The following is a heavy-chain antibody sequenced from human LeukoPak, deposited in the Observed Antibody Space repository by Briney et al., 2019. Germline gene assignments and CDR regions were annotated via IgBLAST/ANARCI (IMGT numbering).Heavy chain of an antibody. D-gene: IGHD3-22*01. Sequence: PGGSLRLSCAASGFTFSSYAMSWVRQAPGKGLEWVSAISGSGGSTYYADSVKGRFTISRDNAKNSLYLQMNSLRAEDTAVYYCARASDSSGYYSYFDHWGQGTLVTVS. V-gene: IGHV3-23*01. CDR2: ISGSGGST. CDR1: GFTFSSYA. CDR3: ARASDSSGYYSYFDH. J-gene: IGHJ1*01.